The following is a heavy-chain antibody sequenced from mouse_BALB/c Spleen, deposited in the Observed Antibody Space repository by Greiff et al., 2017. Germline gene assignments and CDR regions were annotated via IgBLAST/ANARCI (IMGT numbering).Heavy chain of an antibody. CDR2: IDPENGDT. V-gene: IGHV14-4*02. J-gene: IGHJ2*01. CDR1: GFNIKDYY. Sequence: VQLQQSGAELVRSGASVKLSCTASGFNIKDYYMHWVKQRPEQGLEWIGWIDPENGDTEYAPKFQGKATLTADTSSNTAYLQLSSLTSEDTAGYYCNAWNYWGKGTTHTVCS. CDR3: NAWNY.